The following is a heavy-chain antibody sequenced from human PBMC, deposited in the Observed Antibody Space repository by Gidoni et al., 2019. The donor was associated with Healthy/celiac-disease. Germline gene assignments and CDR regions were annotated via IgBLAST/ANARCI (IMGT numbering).Heavy chain of an antibody. D-gene: IGHD3-22*01. V-gene: IGHV3-23*01. CDR3: AKDLVVIPSWYYYASSGYPPDAFDI. J-gene: IGHJ3*02. CDR2: ISGSGGST. Sequence: GLEWVSAISGSGGSTYYADSVKGRFTISRDNSKNTLYLQMNSLRAEDTAVYYCAKDLVVIPSWYYYASSGYPPDAFDIWGQGTMVTVSS.